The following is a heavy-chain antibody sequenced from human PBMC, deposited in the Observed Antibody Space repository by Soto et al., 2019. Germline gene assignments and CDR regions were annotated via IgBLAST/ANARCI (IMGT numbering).Heavy chain of an antibody. Sequence: ASVKVSCKASGYTLTSYDISWVRQAPGQGLEWMGWSNTYSSKTSYAQKFQGRVTMTTNTSISTAYMELSSLRSEDTAVYYCARGDILSGLLRFTYYYYYMDVWGKGTTVTVSS. J-gene: IGHJ6*03. D-gene: IGHD5-12*01. CDR2: SNTYSSKT. CDR1: GYTLTSYD. CDR3: ARGDILSGLLRFTYYYYYMDV. V-gene: IGHV1-8*01.